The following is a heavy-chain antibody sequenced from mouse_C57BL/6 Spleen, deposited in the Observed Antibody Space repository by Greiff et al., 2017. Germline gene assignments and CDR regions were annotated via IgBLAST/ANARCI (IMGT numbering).Heavy chain of an antibody. V-gene: IGHV1-59*01. CDR3: ARGGGLRRGDAMDY. CDR1: GYTFTSYW. Sequence: QVQLQQPGAELVRPGTSVKLSCKASGYTFTSYWMHWVKQRPGQGLEWIGVIDPSDSYTNYNQKFKGKATLTVDTSSSTAYMQLRGLTSEDSAVYYCARGGGLRRGDAMDYWGQGTSVTVSS. CDR2: IDPSDSYT. D-gene: IGHD2-4*01. J-gene: IGHJ4*01.